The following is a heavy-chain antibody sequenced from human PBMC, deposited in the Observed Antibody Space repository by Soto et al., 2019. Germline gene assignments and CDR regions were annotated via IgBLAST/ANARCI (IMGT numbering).Heavy chain of an antibody. CDR2: ITSSSTTM. CDR1: GFILGRNS. D-gene: IGHD2-2*03. Sequence: LRLSCAASGFILGRNSMMWVRQAPGKGLEWVAYITSSSTTMNYADSVKGRFTISRDNANNALYLQMNSLRDEDTAVYYCARPHLDRPTFYGMDVWGQGTTVTVSS. J-gene: IGHJ6*02. CDR3: ARPHLDRPTFYGMDV. V-gene: IGHV3-48*02.